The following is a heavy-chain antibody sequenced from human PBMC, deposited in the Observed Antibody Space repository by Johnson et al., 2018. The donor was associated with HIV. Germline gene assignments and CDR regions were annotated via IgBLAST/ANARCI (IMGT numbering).Heavy chain of an antibody. V-gene: IGHV3-15*01. Sequence: TFSNAWMSWVRQAPGKGLEWVGRIKSKSDGGTTDSAAPVKGRFTISRDNAKNSLYLQINSLRAEDTAVYYCARDRWATYYYDSRGHGGVFDIWGQGTVVTVSS. J-gene: IGHJ3*02. D-gene: IGHD3-22*01. CDR2: IKSKSDGGTT. CDR3: ARDRWATYYYDSRGHGGVFDI. CDR1: TFSNAW.